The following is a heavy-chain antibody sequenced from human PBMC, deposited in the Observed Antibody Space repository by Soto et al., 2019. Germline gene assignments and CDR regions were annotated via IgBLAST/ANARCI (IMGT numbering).Heavy chain of an antibody. D-gene: IGHD3-22*01. CDR3: ARDLSYYDSSGYYPIARGYYGMDV. Sequence: GASVKVSCKASGYTFTTYGFSWVRQAPGKGLEWVSYSSSSGSTIYYADSVKGRFTISRDNAENSLYLQMNSLRADDTAVYYCARDLSYYDSSGYYPIARGYYGMDVWGQGTTVTVSS. CDR2: SSSSGSTI. CDR1: GYTFTTYG. V-gene: IGHV3-48*03. J-gene: IGHJ6*02.